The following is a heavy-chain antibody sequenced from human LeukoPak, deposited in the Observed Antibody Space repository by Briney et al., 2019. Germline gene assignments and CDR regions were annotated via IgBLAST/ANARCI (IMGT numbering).Heavy chain of an antibody. CDR2: INPNIGDT. J-gene: IGHJ4*02. Sequence: GASVKVSCKASGYTFTGYYLHWMRQAPGQRLEWMGWINPNIGDTDYAQQFRGRVTMTRDTSISTAYMELSRLRFDDTAVYYCARDPGAQIYAGTLANDYWGQGTLVTVSS. V-gene: IGHV1-2*02. CDR1: GYTFTGYY. CDR3: ARDPGAQIYAGTLANDY. D-gene: IGHD6-13*01.